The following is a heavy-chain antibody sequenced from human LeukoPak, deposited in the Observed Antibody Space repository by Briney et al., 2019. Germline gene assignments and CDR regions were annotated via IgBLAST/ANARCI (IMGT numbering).Heavy chain of an antibody. CDR1: GGSIGSSSYY. J-gene: IGHJ4*02. D-gene: IGHD3-16*01. CDR2: IYYSGST. V-gene: IGHV4-39*01. Sequence: SETLSLTCTVSGGSIGSSSYYWGWIRQPPGKGLEWIGSIYYSGSTYYNPSLKSRVTISVDTSKNQFSLKLSSVTAADTAVYYCARGGDFDYWGQGTLVTVSS. CDR3: ARGGDFDY.